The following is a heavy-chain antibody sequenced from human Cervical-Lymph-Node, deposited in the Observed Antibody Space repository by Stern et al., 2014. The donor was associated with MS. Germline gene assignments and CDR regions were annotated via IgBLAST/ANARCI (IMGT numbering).Heavy chain of an antibody. CDR3: ARDKMHAFDY. J-gene: IGHJ4*02. D-gene: IGHD2-8*01. CDR2: ISADSGTT. V-gene: IGHV1-18*01. Sequence: QVQLVESGIEVKKPGASLIVSCKASGYTFTSYGISWVRQAPGQGLEWVGWISADSGTTKYAQNLRDRITLTRDTSTGTAYMELRTLRSEDTAVYYCARDKMHAFDYWGQGTLVSVSS. CDR1: GYTFTSYG.